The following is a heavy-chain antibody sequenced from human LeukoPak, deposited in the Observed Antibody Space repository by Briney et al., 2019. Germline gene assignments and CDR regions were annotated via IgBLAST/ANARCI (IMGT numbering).Heavy chain of an antibody. Sequence: SVKVSCKASGGTFSSYAISWVRQAPGQGLEWMGGIIPIFGTANYAQKFQGRVTITADESTSTAYMELSSLRSEDTAVYYCTRASPGIAVADTSAFDIWGQGTMVTVSS. J-gene: IGHJ3*02. CDR2: IIPIFGTA. CDR1: GGTFSSYA. CDR3: TRASPGIAVADTSAFDI. V-gene: IGHV1-69*01. D-gene: IGHD6-19*01.